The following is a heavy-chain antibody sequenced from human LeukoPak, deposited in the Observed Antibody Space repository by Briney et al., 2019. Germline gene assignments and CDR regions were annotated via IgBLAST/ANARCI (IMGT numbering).Heavy chain of an antibody. J-gene: IGHJ6*02. CDR2: IVDSGGIT. CDR3: AKFSSDTNYYCGMDV. CDR1: GFTFSSYA. D-gene: IGHD6-6*01. Sequence: PAGSLRLSSAASGFTFSSYAMSWVRQVPGKGLEWVSSIVDSGGITYYADSVKGRFTISRDNSKNTLYLQMNSLRAEDTALYYCAKFSSDTNYYCGMDVWGPGTTVTVSS. V-gene: IGHV3-23*01.